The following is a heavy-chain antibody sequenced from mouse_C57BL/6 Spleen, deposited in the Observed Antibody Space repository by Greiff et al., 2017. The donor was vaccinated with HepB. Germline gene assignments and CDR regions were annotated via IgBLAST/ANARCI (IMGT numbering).Heavy chain of an antibody. J-gene: IGHJ3*01. D-gene: IGHD1-1*01. CDR3: ARGAYGSSLFAY. CDR2: IDPEDGET. Sequence: EVQRVESGAELVKPGASVKLSCTASGFNIKDYYMHWVKQRTEQGLEWIGRIDPEDGETKYAPKFQGKATITADTSSNTAYLQLSSLTSEDTAVYYCARGAYGSSLFAYWGQGTLVTVSA. V-gene: IGHV14-2*01. CDR1: GFNIKDYY.